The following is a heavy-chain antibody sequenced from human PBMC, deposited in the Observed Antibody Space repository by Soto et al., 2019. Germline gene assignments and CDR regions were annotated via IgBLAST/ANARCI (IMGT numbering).Heavy chain of an antibody. CDR1: GGSISSSSYY. CDR3: GIWEYDILPGLPGY. CDR2: IYYSVSN. Sequence: SETLSLPCTVSGGSISSSSYYWGCIRQPPGKGLERIGSIYYSVSNYYNPSLRSRGTISVGTSTNQFCLQLSSVTAAETAVFFCGIWEYDILPGLPGYWGQRTLDTVSA. D-gene: IGHD3-9*01. V-gene: IGHV4-39*01. J-gene: IGHJ1*01.